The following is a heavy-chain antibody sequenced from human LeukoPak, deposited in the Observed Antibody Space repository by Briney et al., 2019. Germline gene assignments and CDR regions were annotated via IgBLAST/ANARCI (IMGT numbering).Heavy chain of an antibody. CDR1: GFTFSRYA. CDR2: ISGSGGTT. J-gene: IGHJ5*02. D-gene: IGHD3-10*01. V-gene: IGHV3-23*01. CDR3: ARDLYKEVLWFGESAKGNPFDP. Sequence: GGSLRLSCAASGFTFSRYAMSWVRQAPGKGLEWVSAISGSGGTTYYADSVKGRFTISRDNAKNSLYLQMNSLRAEDTAVYYCARDLYKEVLWFGESAKGNPFDPWGQGTLVTVSS.